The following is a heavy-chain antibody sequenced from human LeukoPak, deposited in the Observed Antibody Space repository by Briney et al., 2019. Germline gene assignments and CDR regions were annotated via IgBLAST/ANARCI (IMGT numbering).Heavy chain of an antibody. CDR1: GDSISSYY. CDR3: ARHSLIASSGAFDI. Sequence: PSETLSLTCTVSGDSISSYYWSWIRQPAGKGLEWIGRIYYSGSTNYNPSLKSRVTISVDTSKNQFSLKMSSVTAADTAVYYCARHSLIASSGAFDIWGQGTMVTVSS. D-gene: IGHD3-22*01. J-gene: IGHJ3*02. CDR2: IYYSGST. V-gene: IGHV4-4*07.